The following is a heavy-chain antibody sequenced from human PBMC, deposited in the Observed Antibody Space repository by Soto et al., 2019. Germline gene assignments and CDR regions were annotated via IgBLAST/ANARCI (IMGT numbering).Heavy chain of an antibody. J-gene: IGHJ1*01. Sequence: GGSLRLSCAASGFTFSSYAMSWVRQAPGKGLEWVSAISGSGGSTYYADSVKGRFTISRDNSKNTLYLQMNSLRAEDTAVYYCAKSYYDFWSGYPSLYFQHWGQGTLVTVSS. V-gene: IGHV3-23*01. CDR2: ISGSGGST. CDR3: AKSYYDFWSGYPSLYFQH. CDR1: GFTFSSYA. D-gene: IGHD3-3*01.